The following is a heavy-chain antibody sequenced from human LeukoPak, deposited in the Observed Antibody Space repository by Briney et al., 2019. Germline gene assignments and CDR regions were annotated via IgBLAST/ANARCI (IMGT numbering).Heavy chain of an antibody. J-gene: IGHJ6*02. CDR1: GASINDFY. CDR2: VYYGGST. Sequence: SETLSLTCAVSGASINDFYWTWIRQPPGKGLEWIGYVYYGGSTNYNPSLKSRVTISVDTSKNQFSLKLSSVTAADTAVYYCARGYYYDSSGYYNYYYYYGMDVWGQGTTVTVSS. D-gene: IGHD3-22*01. V-gene: IGHV4-59*01. CDR3: ARGYYYDSSGYYNYYYYYGMDV.